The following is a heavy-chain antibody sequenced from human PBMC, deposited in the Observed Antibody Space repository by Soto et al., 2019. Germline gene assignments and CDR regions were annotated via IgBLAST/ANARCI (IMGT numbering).Heavy chain of an antibody. CDR1: GFTFSSYG. CDR2: IWYDGSNK. J-gene: IGHJ4*02. CDR3: ARDRPDYYDSSGPFDY. V-gene: IGHV3-33*01. Sequence: QVQLVESGGGVVQPGRSLRLSCAASGFTFSSYGMHWVRQAPGKGLEWVAVIWYDGSNKYYADSVKGRFTISRDNSKNTLYLQMNSLRAEDTAVYDCARDRPDYYDSSGPFDYWGQGTLVTVSS. D-gene: IGHD3-22*01.